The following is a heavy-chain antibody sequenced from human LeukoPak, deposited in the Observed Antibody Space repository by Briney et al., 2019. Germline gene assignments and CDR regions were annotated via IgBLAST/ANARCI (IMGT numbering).Heavy chain of an antibody. CDR3: ARVSSSSWITPYYFDY. D-gene: IGHD6-13*01. CDR1: GFTFSSFG. Sequence: GGSLRLSCAASGFTFSSFGMNWVRQAPGKGLEWVSAISGSGNRTFYADSVKGRFAISRDNAKNTLYLQMNSLRAEDTAVYYCARVSSSSWITPYYFDYWGQGTLVTVSS. V-gene: IGHV3-23*01. CDR2: ISGSGNRT. J-gene: IGHJ4*02.